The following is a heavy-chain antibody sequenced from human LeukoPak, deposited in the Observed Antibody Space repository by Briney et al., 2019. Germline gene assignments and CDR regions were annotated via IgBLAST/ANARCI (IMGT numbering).Heavy chain of an antibody. CDR1: GPSISSSNW. CDR3: ARTASDMVRGVMSNWFDP. D-gene: IGHD3-10*01. V-gene: IGHV4-4*02. Sequence: TWETLSLTCALSGPSISSSNWWSGARQPPGKGLGWIGEIYHSGSTNYNLSLKSRLTLSVDTSKNQFSLNLSSVTAADTAVYYCARTASDMVRGVMSNWFDPWGQGTLVTVSS. CDR2: IYHSGST. J-gene: IGHJ5*01.